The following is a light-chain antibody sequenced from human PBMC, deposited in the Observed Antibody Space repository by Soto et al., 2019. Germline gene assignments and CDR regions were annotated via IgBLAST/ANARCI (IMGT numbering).Light chain of an antibody. Sequence: DIQLTQSPSFLSASVGDRVTITCRASQGISSYLAWYQQKPGKAPKLLIYAESTLQSGVTSRFSGSGSGTEFTLTISSLQPEDFATYYCQQLNSYPPMYTFGQGTKLEIK. V-gene: IGKV1-9*01. CDR1: QGISSY. CDR2: AES. J-gene: IGKJ2*01. CDR3: QQLNSYPPMYT.